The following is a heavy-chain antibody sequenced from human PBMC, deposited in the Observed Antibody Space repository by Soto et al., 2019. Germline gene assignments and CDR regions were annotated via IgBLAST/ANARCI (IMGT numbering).Heavy chain of an antibody. V-gene: IGHV3-30-3*01. CDR1: GFTFSSYA. CDR3: ARALDSSGTSYYGMDV. D-gene: IGHD3-22*01. CDR2: ISYDGSNK. Sequence: GGSLRLSCAASGFTFSSYAMHWVRQAPGKGLEWVAVISYDGSNKYYADSVKGRFTISRDNSKNTLYLQMNSLRAEDTAVYYCARALDSSGTSYYGMDVWGQGTTVTVSS. J-gene: IGHJ6*02.